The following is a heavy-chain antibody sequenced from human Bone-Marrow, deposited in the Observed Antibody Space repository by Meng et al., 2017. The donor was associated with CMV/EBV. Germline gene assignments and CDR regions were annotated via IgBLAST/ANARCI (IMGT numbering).Heavy chain of an antibody. CDR3: ARDYPEDFWSSLDAVDI. V-gene: IGHV4-31*03. CDR1: GPFISSGGYY. CDR2: IYYSGRT. D-gene: IGHD3-3*01. Sequence: SQTLSPTCTLSGPFISSGGYYWSWIRQHPGKGLEWIGYIYYSGRTYYNPCLKSRVTISEDTSKNQFSLELSSVTAAATAVYYCARDYPEDFWSSLDAVDIWGQGTTVTVSS. J-gene: IGHJ3*02.